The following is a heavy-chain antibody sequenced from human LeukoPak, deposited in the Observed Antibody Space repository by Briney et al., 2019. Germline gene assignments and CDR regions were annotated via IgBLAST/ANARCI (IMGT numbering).Heavy chain of an antibody. CDR2: MNPNSGNT. CDR3: ARGTFDYDFWSGYPRREGYYMDV. D-gene: IGHD3-3*01. V-gene: IGHV1-8*03. J-gene: IGHJ6*03. CDR1: GYTFTSYD. Sequence: ASVKVSCKASGYTFTSYDINWVRQATGQGLEWMGWMNPNSGNTGYAQKFQGRVTITRNTSISTAYTELSSLRSEDTAVYYCARGTFDYDFWSGYPRREGYYMDVWGKGTTVAVSS.